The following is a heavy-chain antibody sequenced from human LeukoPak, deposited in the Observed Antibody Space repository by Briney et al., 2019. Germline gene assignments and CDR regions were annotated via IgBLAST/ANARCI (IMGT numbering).Heavy chain of an antibody. J-gene: IGHJ5*02. CDR2: IIPILGIA. V-gene: IGHV1-69*04. CDR1: GYTFTSYA. CDR3: ARAPTPYGSGSPNWFDP. D-gene: IGHD3-10*01. Sequence: SVKVSCKASGYTFTSYAISWVRQAPGQGLEWMGRIIPILGIANYAQKFQGRVTITADKSTSTAYMELSSLRSEDTAVYYCARAPTPYGSGSPNWFDPWGQGTLVTVSS.